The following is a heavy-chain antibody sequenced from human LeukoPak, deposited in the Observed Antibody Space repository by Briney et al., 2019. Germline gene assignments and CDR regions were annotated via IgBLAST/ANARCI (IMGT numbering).Heavy chain of an antibody. CDR3: ARVPRRGYSYGYAFDY. D-gene: IGHD5-18*01. V-gene: IGHV4-34*01. CDR2: INHSGST. CDR1: GGSFSGYY. Sequence: PSETLSLTCAVYGGSFSGYYWSWIRQPPGKGLEWIGEINHSGSTNYNPSLKSRVTISIDTSKNQFSLKLSSVTAADTAVYYCARVPRRGYSYGYAFDYWGQGTLVTVSS. J-gene: IGHJ4*02.